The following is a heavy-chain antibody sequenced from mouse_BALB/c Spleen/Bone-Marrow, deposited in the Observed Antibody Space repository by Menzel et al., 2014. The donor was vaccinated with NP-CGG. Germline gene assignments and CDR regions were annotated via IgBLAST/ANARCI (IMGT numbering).Heavy chain of an antibody. V-gene: IGHV5-9-3*01. CDR2: MSSGGSYT. D-gene: IGHD2-4*01. CDR3: ARHGITRLLDY. CDR1: GFTFSSYA. Sequence: EVKVVESGGGLVKPGGSLKLSCAASGFTFSSYAMSWVRQTPEKRLEWVATMSSGGSYTYYPDSVKGRFTISRDNAKNTLYLQMSSLRSEDTAMYYCARHGITRLLDYWGQGTTLTASS. J-gene: IGHJ2*01.